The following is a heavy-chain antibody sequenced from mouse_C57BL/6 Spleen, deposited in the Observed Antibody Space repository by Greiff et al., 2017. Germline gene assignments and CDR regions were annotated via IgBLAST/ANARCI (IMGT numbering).Heavy chain of an antibody. CDR3: ARDRATGIDY. Sequence: DVMLVESEGGLVQPGSSMKLSCTASGFTFSDYYMAWVRQVPEKGLEWVANINYDGSSTYYLDSLKSRFIISRDNAKNILYLQMSSLKSEDTATYYCARDRATGIDYWCQGTTLTVAS. CDR1: GFTFSDYY. CDR2: INYDGSST. J-gene: IGHJ2*01. D-gene: IGHD4-1*02. V-gene: IGHV5-16*01.